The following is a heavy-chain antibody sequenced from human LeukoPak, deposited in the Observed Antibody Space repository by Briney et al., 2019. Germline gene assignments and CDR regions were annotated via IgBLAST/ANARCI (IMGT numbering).Heavy chain of an antibody. CDR1: EFTFSSYW. CDR3: ARSGGAGFDY. D-gene: IGHD3-16*01. V-gene: IGHV3-74*01. Sequence: PGGSLRLSCAASEFTFSSYWMHWVRQAPGKGLVWVSRINSDGSNTTYADSVKGRFTISRDNTRNTLNLQLSSLRAEDTAVYYCARSGGAGFDYWGQGTLVTVSS. J-gene: IGHJ4*02. CDR2: INSDGSNT.